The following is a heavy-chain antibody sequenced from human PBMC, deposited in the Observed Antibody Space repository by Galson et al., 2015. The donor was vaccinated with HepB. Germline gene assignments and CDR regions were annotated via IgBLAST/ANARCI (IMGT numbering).Heavy chain of an antibody. CDR3: AREALVGDPLWAFDI. Sequence: SVKVSCKASGYTFTSYGISWVRQAPGQGLEWMGWISAYNGNTNYAQKLQGRVTMTTDTSTSTAYMELRSLRSDDTAVYYCAREALVGDPLWAFDIWGQGTMVTVSS. CDR1: GYTFTSYG. J-gene: IGHJ3*02. V-gene: IGHV1-18*04. CDR2: ISAYNGNT. D-gene: IGHD1-26*01.